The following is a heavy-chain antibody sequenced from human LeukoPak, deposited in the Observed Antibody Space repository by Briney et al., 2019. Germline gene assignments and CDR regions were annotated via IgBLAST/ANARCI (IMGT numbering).Heavy chain of an antibody. CDR3: ARRSSKRFNWYFDL. V-gene: IGHV4-34*01. J-gene: IGHJ2*01. D-gene: IGHD5-24*01. CDR1: GGSFSGYY. CDR2: INHSGST. Sequence: SETLSLTCAVYGGSFSGYYWSWIRQPPGKGLEWIGEINHSGSTNYNPSPKSRVTISVDTSKNQFSLKLSSVTAADTAVYYCARRSSKRFNWYFDLWGRGTLVTVSS.